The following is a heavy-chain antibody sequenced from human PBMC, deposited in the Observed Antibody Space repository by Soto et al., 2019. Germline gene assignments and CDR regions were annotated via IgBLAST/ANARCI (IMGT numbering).Heavy chain of an antibody. CDR3: ARDFGGSSSWSHFYDY. D-gene: IGHD6-13*01. V-gene: IGHV1-2*04. CDR1: GYTFTGYY. J-gene: IGHJ4*02. Sequence: ASVKVSCKASGYTFTGYYMHWVRQAPGQGLEWMGWINPNSGGTNYAQKFQGWVTMTRDTSISTAYMELSRLRSDDTAVYYCARDFGGSSSWSHFYDYWGQGTLVTVSS. CDR2: INPNSGGT.